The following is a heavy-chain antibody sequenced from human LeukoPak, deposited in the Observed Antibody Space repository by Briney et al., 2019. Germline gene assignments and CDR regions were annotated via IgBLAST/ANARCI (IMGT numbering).Heavy chain of an antibody. CDR3: ASPQSGDYGALYFQH. J-gene: IGHJ1*01. V-gene: IGHV3-74*01. D-gene: IGHD4-17*01. CDR1: GFTFSSHW. CDR2: INSDGSGT. Sequence: GGSLRLSCAASGFTFSSHWMYWVRQAPGKGLVWVSRINSDGSGTSYADSVKGRFTISRDNAKNTLYLQVNSLRVEDTAVYYCASPQSGDYGALYFQHWGPGTLVTVSS.